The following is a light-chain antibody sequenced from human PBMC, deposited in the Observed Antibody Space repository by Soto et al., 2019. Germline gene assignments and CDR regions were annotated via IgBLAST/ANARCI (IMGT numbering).Light chain of an antibody. V-gene: IGKV3D-15*01. CDR3: QQYNNWPPIT. CDR2: GAS. CDR1: QSVSSN. Sequence: EIVMTQSPGTLYMSPGERATLSCRASQSVSSNLAWYQQKPCQAPRLLIYGASVRATGIPARFSGSGSGTEFTLTISSLQSEDFAVYYCQQYNNWPPITFGQGTRLEIK. J-gene: IGKJ5*01.